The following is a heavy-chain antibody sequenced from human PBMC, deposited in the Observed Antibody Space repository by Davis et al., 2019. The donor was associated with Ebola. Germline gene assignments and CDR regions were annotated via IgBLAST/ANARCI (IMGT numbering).Heavy chain of an antibody. CDR3: ATDPPYDQGYDY. CDR2: TYYRSKWFV. J-gene: IGHJ4*02. D-gene: IGHD3-22*01. CDR1: GDSVSSNTAA. V-gene: IGHV6-1*01. Sequence: SQTLSLTCAISGDSVSSNTAAWNWIRQSPSRGLEWLGRTYYRSKWFVDYAVSVKSRMTINSDTSKNQFSLQLSSVTPEDTAVYYGATDPPYDQGYDYWGQGILVTVSS.